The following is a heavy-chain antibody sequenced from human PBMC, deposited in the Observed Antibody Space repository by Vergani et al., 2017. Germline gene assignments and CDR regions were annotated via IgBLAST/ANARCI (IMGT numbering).Heavy chain of an antibody. CDR1: GGSISSSSYY. D-gene: IGHD1-26*01. CDR3: AGGRGSYQYYYYYYYMDF. CDR2: IYYSGST. V-gene: IGHV4-39*01. Sequence: QLQLQESGPGLVKPSETLSLTCTVSGGSISSSSYYWGWIRQPPGKGLEWIVSIYYSGSTYYNPSLKSRVTISVDTSKNQFSLKLSSVNAADTAVYYCAGGRGSYQYYYYYYYMDFWGKGTTVTVSS. J-gene: IGHJ6*03.